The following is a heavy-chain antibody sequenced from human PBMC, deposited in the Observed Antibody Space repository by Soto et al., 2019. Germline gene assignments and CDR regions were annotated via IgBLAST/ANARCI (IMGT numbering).Heavy chain of an antibody. Sequence: GGSLRLSCAASGFTFSSYAMSWVRQAPGKGLEWVSAISGSGGSTYYADSVKGRCTISRDNSKNTLYLQMNSLRAEDTAVYYCAKEMGKLLWFGEANNWFDPWGQGTLVTVSS. CDR2: ISGSGGST. V-gene: IGHV3-23*01. CDR1: GFTFSSYA. CDR3: AKEMGKLLWFGEANNWFDP. D-gene: IGHD3-10*01. J-gene: IGHJ5*02.